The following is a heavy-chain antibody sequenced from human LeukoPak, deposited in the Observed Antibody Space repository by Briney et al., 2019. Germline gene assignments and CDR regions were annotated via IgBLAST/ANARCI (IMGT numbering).Heavy chain of an antibody. CDR2: IRHKAYGGTT. CDR1: GFTFVDYA. V-gene: IGHV3-49*03. D-gene: IGHD2-2*01. J-gene: IGHJ4*02. Sequence: PGGSLRLSCTASGFTFVDYAMSWFRQAPGKGLEWVGFIRHKAYGGTTEYGASVKGRFTISRDDSKSIAYLQMNSLKTEDTAVYYCIRGYCTSTNCYLPYWGQGTLVTVSS. CDR3: IRGYCTSTNCYLPY.